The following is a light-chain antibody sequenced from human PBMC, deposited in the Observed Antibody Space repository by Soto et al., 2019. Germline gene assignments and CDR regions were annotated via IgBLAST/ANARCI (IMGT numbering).Light chain of an antibody. V-gene: IGKV1-27*01. Sequence: DIQMTQSPSSLSASVGDRVTITCRASQGIGSYLSWYQQKPGKVPSLLIYTSSILQSGVPSRFSGSGSGTDFTLTINSLQPEDVATYYCQKHDTAPLTFGGGTKVEIK. CDR3: QKHDTAPLT. CDR1: QGIGSY. J-gene: IGKJ4*01. CDR2: TSS.